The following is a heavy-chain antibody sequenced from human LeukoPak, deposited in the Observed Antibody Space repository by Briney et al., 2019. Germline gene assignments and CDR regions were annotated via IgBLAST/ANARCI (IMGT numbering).Heavy chain of an antibody. CDR1: GYSISSGYY. V-gene: IGHV4-38-2*01. D-gene: IGHD6-13*01. J-gene: IGHJ4*02. CDR3: ARQGGYSSSWYSSAIDY. Sequence: SETLSLTCAVSGYSISSGYYWGWIRQPPGKGLEWIGSIYHSGSTYYNPSLKSRVTISVHTSKNQFSLKLSSVTAADTAVYYCARQGGYSSSWYSSAIDYWGQGTLVTVSS. CDR2: IYHSGST.